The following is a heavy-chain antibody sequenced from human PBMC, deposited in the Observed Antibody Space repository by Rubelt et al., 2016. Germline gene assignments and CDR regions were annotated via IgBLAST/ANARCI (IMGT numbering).Heavy chain of an antibody. Sequence: QVQLQQWGAGLLKPSETPSLTCAVYGGSFSGYYWSWIRQPPGKGLEWLGEINHSGSTNYNPSLKGRVTRSVDTSKNQCSLKLSSVTAADTAVYYCARVVSGSGYVDYWGQGTLVTVSS. CDR1: GGSFSGYY. D-gene: IGHD3-3*01. V-gene: IGHV4-34*01. J-gene: IGHJ4*02. CDR2: INHSGST. CDR3: ARVVSGSGYVDY.